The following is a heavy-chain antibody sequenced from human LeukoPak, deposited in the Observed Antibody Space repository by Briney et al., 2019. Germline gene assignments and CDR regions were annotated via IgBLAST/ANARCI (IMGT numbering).Heavy chain of an antibody. D-gene: IGHD3-10*01. CDR3: ARDDGSGSYYNGRYNWFDP. CDR2: IYYSGST. J-gene: IGHJ5*02. CDR1: GGSISSYY. V-gene: IGHV4-59*01. Sequence: SETLSLTCTVSGGSISSYYWSWIRQPPGKGLEWIGYIYYSGSTNYNPSLKSRVTISVDTSKNQFSLKLSSVTAADTAVYYCARDDGSGSYYNGRYNWFDPWGQGTLVTVSS.